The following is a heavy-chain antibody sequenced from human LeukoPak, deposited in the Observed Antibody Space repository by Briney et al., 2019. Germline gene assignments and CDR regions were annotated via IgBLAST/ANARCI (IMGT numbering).Heavy chain of an antibody. CDR1: GYTFTGYY. J-gene: IGHJ6*02. CDR3: ARLSGSCSSTSCYNYYYYGMDV. CDR2: INPNSGGT. D-gene: IGHD2-2*02. Sequence: GASVTVSCTASGYTFTGYYMHWVRQAPGQGLEWMGRINPNSGGTNYAQKFQGRVTMTRDTSISTAYMELSRLRSDDTAVYYCARLSGSCSSTSCYNYYYYGMDVWGQGTTVTVSS. V-gene: IGHV1-2*06.